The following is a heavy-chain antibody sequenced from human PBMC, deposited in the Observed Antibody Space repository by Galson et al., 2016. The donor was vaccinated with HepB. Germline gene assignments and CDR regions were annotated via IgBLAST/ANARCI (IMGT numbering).Heavy chain of an antibody. Sequence: SLRLSCAASGFTFHSYNMHWVRQAPGKGLEWVAVVSYDGGYTYYADSVKGRFTISRDNSKNTVYLQMNSLGPEDTAVFYCAKPLLPQSPNFFHYWGQGTLVTVSS. CDR1: GFTFHSYN. J-gene: IGHJ4*02. CDR2: VSYDGGYT. CDR3: AKPLLPQSPNFFHY. V-gene: IGHV3-30*14. D-gene: IGHD1-14*01.